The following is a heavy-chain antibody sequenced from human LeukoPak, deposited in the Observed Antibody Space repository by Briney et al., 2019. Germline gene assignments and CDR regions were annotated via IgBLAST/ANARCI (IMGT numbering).Heavy chain of an antibody. J-gene: IGHJ4*02. CDR2: INWNGGST. V-gene: IGHV3-20*04. D-gene: IGHD2-8*01. CDR3: ARGMSMVSPAY. CDR1: GFTFDDYG. Sequence: GGSLRLSCAASGFTFDDYGMSWVRQAPGKGLEWVSGINWNGGSTGYADPVKGRFTISRDNAKNSLYLQMNSLRAEDTAVYYCARGMSMVSPAYWGQGTLVTVSS.